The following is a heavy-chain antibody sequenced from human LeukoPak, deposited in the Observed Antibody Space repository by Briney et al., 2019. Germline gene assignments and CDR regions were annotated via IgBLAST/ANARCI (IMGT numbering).Heavy chain of an antibody. J-gene: IGHJ4*02. D-gene: IGHD3-22*01. V-gene: IGHV3-30*02. CDR3: ARDRAYDSSGYDY. CDR1: GFTFSSFG. CDR2: IRFDGSNK. Sequence: GGSLRLSCGASGFTFSSFGMHWVRQAPGKGLEWVAFIRFDGSNKYYADSVKGRFTISRDNSKNTLYLQMNSLRAEDTAVYYCARDRAYDSSGYDYWGQGTLVTVSS.